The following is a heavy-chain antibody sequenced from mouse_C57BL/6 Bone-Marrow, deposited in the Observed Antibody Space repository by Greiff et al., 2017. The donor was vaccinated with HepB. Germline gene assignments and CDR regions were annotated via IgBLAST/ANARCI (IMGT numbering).Heavy chain of an antibody. CDR1: GFTFSDYY. Sequence: EVKLVESGGGLVQPGGSLKLSCAASGFTFSDYYMYWVRQTPEKRLEWVAYISNGGGSTYYPDTVKGRFTISRDNAKNTLYLQMSRLKSEDTAMYYCARHPGLDYWGQGTTLTVSS. J-gene: IGHJ2*01. CDR3: ARHPGLDY. CDR2: ISNGGGST. V-gene: IGHV5-12*01.